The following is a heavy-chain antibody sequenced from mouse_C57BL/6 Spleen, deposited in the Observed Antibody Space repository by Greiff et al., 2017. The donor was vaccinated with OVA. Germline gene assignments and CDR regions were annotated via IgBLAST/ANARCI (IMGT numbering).Heavy chain of an antibody. CDR2: ISSGSSTI. V-gene: IGHV5-17*01. Sequence: EVKLMESGGGLVKPGGSLKLSCAASGFTFSDYGMHWVRQAPEKGLEWVAYISSGSSTIYYADTVKGRFTISRDNAKNTLFLQMTSLRSEETAMYYCARHDGYQAWFAYWGQGTLVTVSA. D-gene: IGHD2-3*01. J-gene: IGHJ3*01. CDR1: GFTFSDYG. CDR3: ARHDGYQAWFAY.